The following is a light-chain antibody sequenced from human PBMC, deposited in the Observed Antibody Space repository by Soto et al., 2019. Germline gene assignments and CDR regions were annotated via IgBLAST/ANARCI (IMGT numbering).Light chain of an antibody. CDR3: HQYDRWPLS. CDR2: GAF. Sequence: EIVMTQSPATLSVSPGETATLSCRASESVKTNLAWYQQKPGQAPRLLIYGAFTRAAGIPFRFSGSASGTKFTLTISSLQSEDFAVYYCHQYDRWPLSLGGGTKVDIK. CDR1: ESVKTN. V-gene: IGKV3-15*01. J-gene: IGKJ4*01.